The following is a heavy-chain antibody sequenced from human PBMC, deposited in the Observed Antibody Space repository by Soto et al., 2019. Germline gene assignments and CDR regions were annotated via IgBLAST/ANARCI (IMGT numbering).Heavy chain of an antibody. Sequence: QPGGSLRLSCAASEFTFSNYAMTWVRQAPGKGLEWLFSISSRGGTTFYAESVKGRFTISRDNSKNTLYVEMNSLRAEDTAVYFCATRGGPSPEKIAFGIWGQGTMGTVSS. D-gene: IGHD3-10*01. CDR2: ISSRGGTT. J-gene: IGHJ3*02. CDR3: ATRGGPSPEKIAFGI. CDR1: EFTFSNYA. V-gene: IGHV3-23*01.